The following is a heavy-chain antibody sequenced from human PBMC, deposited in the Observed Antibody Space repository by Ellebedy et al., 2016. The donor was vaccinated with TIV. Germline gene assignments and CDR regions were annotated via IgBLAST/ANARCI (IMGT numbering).Heavy chain of an antibody. J-gene: IGHJ4*02. CDR3: TVGDYDY. V-gene: IGHV1-69*04. Sequence: AASVKVSCKASGYTFTSYGISWVRQAPGQGLEWMGRNIPILGIANYAQKFQGRVTITADKSTSTAYMELSSLRSEDTAVYYCTVGDYDYWGQGTLVTVSS. CDR2: NIPILGIA. CDR1: GYTFTSYG. D-gene: IGHD2-21*01.